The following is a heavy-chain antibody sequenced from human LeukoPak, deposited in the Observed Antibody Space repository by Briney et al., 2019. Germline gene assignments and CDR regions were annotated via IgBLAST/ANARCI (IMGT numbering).Heavy chain of an antibody. Sequence: ASVKVSCQASGYIFSSNDINWVLQAAGQGLEWMGWMNPNSGDTGYTQKFQGRVAMTRSTSITTAYMELSSLRSEDTAVYYCARGPFGSGSFLDYWGQRTLVTVSS. D-gene: IGHD3-10*01. V-gene: IGHV1-8*01. J-gene: IGHJ4*02. CDR2: MNPNSGDT. CDR3: ARGPFGSGSFLDY. CDR1: GYIFSSND.